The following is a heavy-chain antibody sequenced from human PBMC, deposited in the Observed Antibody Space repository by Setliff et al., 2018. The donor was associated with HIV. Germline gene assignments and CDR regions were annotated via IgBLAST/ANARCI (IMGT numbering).Heavy chain of an antibody. CDR3: ARCSGRFGAVTWFDP. D-gene: IGHD3-10*02. J-gene: IGHJ5*02. V-gene: IGHV4-34*01. CDR1: GGSFSDDY. Sequence: PSETLSLTCAVYGGSFSDDYWSWIRQPPGRGMEWIGEMNHAGRTNYNPSLKSRVIMAVDASKSQISLNLASVTAADTAVYYCARCSGRFGAVTWFDPWGHGMLVTVS. CDR2: MNHAGRT.